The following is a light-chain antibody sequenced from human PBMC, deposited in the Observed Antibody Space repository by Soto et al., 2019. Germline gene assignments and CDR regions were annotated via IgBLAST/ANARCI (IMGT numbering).Light chain of an antibody. CDR3: QQFTRYPYT. CDR2: DAS. CDR1: QSLDKW. Sequence: DIQMTQSPSTLSASVGDRVSISCRASQSLDKWLAWYQQKPGEAPKLLVSDASNLESGVSSRFTGSGSGTEFTLTISSLPPDDFATYYCQQFTRYPYTFGQGTMLEIK. J-gene: IGKJ2*01. V-gene: IGKV1-5*01.